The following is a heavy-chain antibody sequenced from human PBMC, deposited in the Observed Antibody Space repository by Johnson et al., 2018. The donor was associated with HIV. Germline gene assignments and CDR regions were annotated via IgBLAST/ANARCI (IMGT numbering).Heavy chain of an antibody. CDR3: ARGYTWNDVSI. J-gene: IGHJ3*02. D-gene: IGHD1-1*01. CDR2: INSDGSST. CDR1: GFSISYDY. Sequence: VQLVESGGGSIQPGGSLRLSCAASGFSISYDYMSWVRQAPGKGLEWVSRINSDGSSTRYADSVKGRFTISRDNFKNTVYLQMNSLRTVDTAVYYCARGYTWNDVSIWGQGTMVTVSS. V-gene: IGHV3-66*03.